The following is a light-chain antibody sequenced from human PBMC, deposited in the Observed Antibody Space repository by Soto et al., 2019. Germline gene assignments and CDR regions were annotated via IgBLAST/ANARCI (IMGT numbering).Light chain of an antibody. CDR3: QQCNNWTRT. J-gene: IGKJ1*01. CDR2: DAS. V-gene: IGKV3-11*01. Sequence: EIVLTQSPATLSLSPGERATLSCRASQSVSRYLAWYQQKPGQAPRLLIYDASSRATGNPARFSGSGSGTDYTLTISSLEPEDFAVYYCQQCNNWTRTFGQGTKVEIK. CDR1: QSVSRY.